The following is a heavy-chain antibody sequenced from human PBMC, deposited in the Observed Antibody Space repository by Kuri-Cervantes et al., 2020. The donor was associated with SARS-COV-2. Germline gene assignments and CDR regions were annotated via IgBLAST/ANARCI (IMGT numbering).Heavy chain of an antibody. D-gene: IGHD3-9*01. CDR3: ANNWLFPGDYYYYMDV. CDR1: GGSISSRY. J-gene: IGHJ6*03. Sequence: SETLSLTCTVSGGSISSRYWSWIRQPPGKGLEWIGYISYNGSTNYSPSLKSRVTISVDTSKNQFSLKLSSVTAADTAVYYCANNWLFPGDYYYYMDVWGKGTTVTVSS. CDR2: ISYNGST. V-gene: IGHV4-59*11.